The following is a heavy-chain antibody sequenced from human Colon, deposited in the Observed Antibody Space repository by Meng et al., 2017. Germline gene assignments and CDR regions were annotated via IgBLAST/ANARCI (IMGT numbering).Heavy chain of an antibody. V-gene: IGHV3-33*01. D-gene: IGHD2-2*01. Sequence: GGSLRLSCAASGIPFSRSGMHWVRQGPGKGLEWVAMIWSDGSQKYYADSVKGRFTDSRDNSYNTLYLQMNSQRGEDTAVYYCARNKGTTSCDTWGQGTLVTVSS. CDR1: GIPFSRSG. CDR2: IWSDGSQK. CDR3: ARNKGTTSCDT. J-gene: IGHJ4*02.